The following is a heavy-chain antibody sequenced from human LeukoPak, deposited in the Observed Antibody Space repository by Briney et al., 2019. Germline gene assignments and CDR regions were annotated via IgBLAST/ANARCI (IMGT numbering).Heavy chain of an antibody. D-gene: IGHD6-19*01. J-gene: IGHJ4*02. CDR2: ISYDGYNK. V-gene: IGHV3-30*18. Sequence: GGSLRFSCAASGFTFSRNGIHWVRQAPGKGLEWVAVISYDGYNKNYADSVKGRFTISRDNSKNTVYLQMNSLRAEDAAVYYCAKKSQQWLAGYWGQGTLVTVSS. CDR1: GFTFSRNG. CDR3: AKKSQQWLAGY.